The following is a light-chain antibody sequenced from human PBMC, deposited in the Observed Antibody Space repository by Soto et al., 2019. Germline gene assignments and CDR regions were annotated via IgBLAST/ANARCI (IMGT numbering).Light chain of an antibody. CDR3: QQYYTTLAPT. J-gene: IGKJ4*01. CDR1: LSVFYSSNNQNY. V-gene: IGKV4-1*01. Sequence: DIVMTQSPDSLTVSLGERATINCKSSLSVFYSSNNQNYLAWYQHKPGQPPKLLIYWASTRESGVPDRFSGSGSGTDFTLTISSLQAEDVAVYYYQQYYTTLAPTFGGGTKVEIK. CDR2: WAS.